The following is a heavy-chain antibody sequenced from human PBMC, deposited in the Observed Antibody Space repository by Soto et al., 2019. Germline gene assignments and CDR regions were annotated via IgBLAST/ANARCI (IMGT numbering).Heavy chain of an antibody. CDR1: GGTFSSYA. CDR2: IIPIFGTA. J-gene: IGHJ6*02. CDR3: ARDRIQDIVVVPAAMDV. V-gene: IGHV1-69*01. Sequence: QVQLVQSGAEVKKPGSSVKVSCKASGGTFSSYAISWVRQAPGQGLEWMGGIIPIFGTANYAQKFQGRVTITADESTSTAYIELSSLRSEDTAVYYCARDRIQDIVVVPAAMDVWGQGTTVTVSS. D-gene: IGHD2-2*01.